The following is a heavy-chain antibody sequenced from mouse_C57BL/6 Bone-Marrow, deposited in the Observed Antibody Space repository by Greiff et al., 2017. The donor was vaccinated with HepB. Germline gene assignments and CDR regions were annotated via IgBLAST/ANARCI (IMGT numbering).Heavy chain of an antibody. CDR1: GFTFSDYY. D-gene: IGHD1-1*01. V-gene: IGHV5-16*01. Sequence: EVKLMESEGGLVQPGSSMKLSCTASGFTFSDYYMAWVRQVPEKGLEWVANINYDGSSTYYLDSLKSRFIISRDNAKNILYLQMSSLKSEDTATYYCARDLRDYYGSSLWYFDVWGTGTTVTVSS. J-gene: IGHJ1*03. CDR3: ARDLRDYYGSSLWYFDV. CDR2: INYDGSST.